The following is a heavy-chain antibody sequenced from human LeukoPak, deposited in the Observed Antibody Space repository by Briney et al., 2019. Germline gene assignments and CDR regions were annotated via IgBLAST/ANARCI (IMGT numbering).Heavy chain of an antibody. D-gene: IGHD5-24*01. J-gene: IGHJ4*02. Sequence: ASVKVSCKASGYTFTGYYMHWVRQAPGQGLEWMGWINPNSGGTNYAQKFQGRVTMTRDTSISTAYMELSRLRSDDTAVYYCARARKRWLQWVAFDYWGQGTLVTVSS. V-gene: IGHV1-2*02. CDR2: INPNSGGT. CDR3: ARARKRWLQWVAFDY. CDR1: GYTFTGYY.